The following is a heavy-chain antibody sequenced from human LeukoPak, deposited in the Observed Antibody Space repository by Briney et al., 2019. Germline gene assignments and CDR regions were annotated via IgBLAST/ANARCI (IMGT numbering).Heavy chain of an antibody. D-gene: IGHD4-17*01. CDR3: AREWDGDYMDV. V-gene: IGHV3-11*04. Sequence: GGSLRLSCAASGFTLSDYYMSWIRQAPGKGLEWVSYISSSGSTIYYADSVKGRFTISRDNAMNSLYLQMNSLRAEDTAVYYCAREWDGDYMDVWGKGTTVTVSS. CDR2: ISSSGSTI. CDR1: GFTLSDYY. J-gene: IGHJ6*03.